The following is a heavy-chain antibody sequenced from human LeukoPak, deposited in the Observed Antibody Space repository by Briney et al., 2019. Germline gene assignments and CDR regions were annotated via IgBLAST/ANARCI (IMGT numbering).Heavy chain of an antibody. J-gene: IGHJ6*02. CDR1: GGSISGYY. V-gene: IGHV4-59*01. Sequence: SETLSLTCTVSGGSISGYYWGWIRQPPGKGLEWIGYIYYSGSTNYSPSLKSRVTISVDTSNSQLSLKLSSVTAADTAVYYCARGWDTGYSYYGMDVWGQGTTVTVSS. CDR3: ARGWDTGYSYYGMDV. D-gene: IGHD5-18*01. CDR2: IYYSGST.